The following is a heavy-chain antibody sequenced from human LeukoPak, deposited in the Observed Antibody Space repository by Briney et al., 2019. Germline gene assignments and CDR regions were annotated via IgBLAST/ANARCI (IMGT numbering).Heavy chain of an antibody. CDR2: ISSLSGTI. CDR3: ARGLFEAASDY. D-gene: IGHD3-3*01. V-gene: IGHV3-48*01. Sequence: PGGSLRLSCAASGFTFSSYSMNWVRQAPGEGLEWVSYISSLSGTIYYADSVKGRFTISRDNAKNSLYLQMDSLRAEDTALYYCARGLFEAASDYWGQGTLVSVSS. J-gene: IGHJ4*02. CDR1: GFTFSSYS.